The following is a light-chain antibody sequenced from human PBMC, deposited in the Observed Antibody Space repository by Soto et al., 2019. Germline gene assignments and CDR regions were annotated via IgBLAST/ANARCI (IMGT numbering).Light chain of an antibody. CDR2: AAS. V-gene: IGKV1-12*02. CDR3: QHVQNFPFN. Sequence: DIQMTQSPSSLSASVGDRVTITCRASQGISSWLGWYQQKPGKAPKLLIYAASSLATGVPSRFSGSGSGTDFTLTITSLQPEDFATYFCQHVQNFPFNVGPGTKGEI. CDR1: QGISSW. J-gene: IGKJ3*01.